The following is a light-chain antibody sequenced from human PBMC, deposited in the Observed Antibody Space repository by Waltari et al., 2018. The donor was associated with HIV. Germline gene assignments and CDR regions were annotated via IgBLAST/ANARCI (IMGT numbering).Light chain of an antibody. CDR2: KAS. V-gene: IGKV1-5*03. J-gene: IGKJ3*01. CDR1: QSISSW. Sequence: TQSPSTLSASVGDRVTITCRASQSISSWLAWYQQKPGKAPKLLIYKASSLESGVPSRFSGSGSGTEFTLTISSLQPDDFATYYCQQYSSYLFGPGTKVDMK. CDR3: QQYSSYL.